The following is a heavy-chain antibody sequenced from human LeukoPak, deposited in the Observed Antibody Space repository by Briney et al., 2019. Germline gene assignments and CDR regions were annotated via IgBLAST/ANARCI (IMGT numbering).Heavy chain of an antibody. Sequence: GSLRLSCAASGFTFSSYSMNWVRQAPGKGLEWVSYISSSSSTIYYADSVKGRFTISRDNAKNSLYLQMNSLRAEDTAVYYCARTAAAGIYYYYMDVWGKGTTVTVSS. J-gene: IGHJ6*03. D-gene: IGHD6-13*01. CDR2: ISSSSSTI. V-gene: IGHV3-48*01. CDR1: GFTFSSYS. CDR3: ARTAAAGIYYYYMDV.